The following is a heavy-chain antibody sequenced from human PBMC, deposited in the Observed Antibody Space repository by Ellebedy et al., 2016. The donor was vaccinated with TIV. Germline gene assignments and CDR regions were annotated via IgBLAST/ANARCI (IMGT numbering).Heavy chain of an antibody. V-gene: IGHV3-66*01. Sequence: PGGSLRLSCAASGFIVSSNYMSWVRQAPGKVLVWVSDISGNGVNSHYADSVKGRFTISRDNSKNTLFLQMNSLRAEDTAVYFCSRGWSTPDYWGQGTLVIVSS. CDR1: GFIVSSNY. D-gene: IGHD2-15*01. CDR2: SGNGVNS. J-gene: IGHJ4*02. CDR3: SRGWSTPDY.